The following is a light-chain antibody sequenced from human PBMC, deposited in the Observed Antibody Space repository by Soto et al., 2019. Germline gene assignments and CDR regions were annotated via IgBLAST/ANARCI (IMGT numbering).Light chain of an antibody. V-gene: IGLV2-18*02. J-gene: IGLJ1*01. Sequence: QSVLTQPPSVSGSPGQSVAISCTGTSSDIGSSNGVSWYQQPPGTAPKLMIYDVNNRPSGVPDRFSGSKSGNTASLTISGLQAEVEADYYCSSYTSSNTYVFGTGTKVTVL. CDR1: SSDIGSSNG. CDR3: SSYTSSNTYV. CDR2: DVN.